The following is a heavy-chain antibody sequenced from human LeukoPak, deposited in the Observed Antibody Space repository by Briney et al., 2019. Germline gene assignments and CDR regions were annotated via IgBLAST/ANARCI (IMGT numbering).Heavy chain of an antibody. CDR3: AKDMDRFGELFPFDY. D-gene: IGHD3-10*01. CDR2: ISGSGGST. V-gene: IGHV3-23*01. Sequence: HPGGSLRLSCAASGFTFSSYGMSWVRQAPGRGLEWVSAISGSGGSTYYADSVKGRFTISRDNSKNTLYLQMNSLRAEDTAVYYCAKDMDRFGELFPFDYWGQGTLVTVSS. CDR1: GFTFSSYG. J-gene: IGHJ4*02.